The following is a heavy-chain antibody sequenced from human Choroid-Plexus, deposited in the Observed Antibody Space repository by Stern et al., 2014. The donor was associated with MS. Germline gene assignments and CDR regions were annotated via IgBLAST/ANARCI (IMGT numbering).Heavy chain of an antibody. CDR3: ARDRGSRSSSPRRYYYCMDV. J-gene: IGHJ6*02. Sequence: VQLVESGPGLVKPSETLSLTCAVSGDSISSYYWNWIRQPPGKGLEWIGYIYFSGSTRYNPSLKGRVTISVDTSKKQFSLKLTSVTAADTAVYYCARDRGSRSSSPRRYYYCMDVWGQGTTVTVSS. V-gene: IGHV4-59*01. D-gene: IGHD6-13*01. CDR2: IYFSGST. CDR1: GDSISSYY.